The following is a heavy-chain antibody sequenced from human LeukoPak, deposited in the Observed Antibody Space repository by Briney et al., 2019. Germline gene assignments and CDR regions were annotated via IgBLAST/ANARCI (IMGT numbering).Heavy chain of an antibody. D-gene: IGHD4-17*01. CDR2: ISSSGSTI. Sequence: GSLRLSCAASGFTLSDYYMSWIRQAPGKGLEWVSYISSSGSTIYYADSVKGRFTISRDNAKNSLYLQMNSLRAEDTAVYYCARDAHGDYSSDYWGQGTLVTVSS. J-gene: IGHJ4*02. CDR1: GFTLSDYY. CDR3: ARDAHGDYSSDY. V-gene: IGHV3-11*01.